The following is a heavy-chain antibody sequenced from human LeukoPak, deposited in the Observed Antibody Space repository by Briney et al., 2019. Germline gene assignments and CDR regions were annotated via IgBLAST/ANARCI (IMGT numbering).Heavy chain of an antibody. D-gene: IGHD2-2*02. J-gene: IGHJ4*02. CDR2: ISYDGSNK. CDR3: ARGLSRTYTVDY. CDR1: GFTFSSYG. Sequence: PGGSLRLSCAASGFTFSSYGMHWVRQAPGKGLEWVAVISYDGSNKYYADSVKGRFTISRDNSKNTLYLQMNTLRREDTAVYFCARGLSRTYTVDYWGQGTLVTVSS. V-gene: IGHV3-30*03.